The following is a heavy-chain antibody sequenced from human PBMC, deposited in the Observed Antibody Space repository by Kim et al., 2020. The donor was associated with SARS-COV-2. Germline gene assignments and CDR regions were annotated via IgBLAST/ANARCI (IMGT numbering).Heavy chain of an antibody. Sequence: SETLSLTCAVSGGSISSGGYYWSWIRQPPGKGLEWIGYIYHSGSTYYNPSLKSRVTISVDRSKNQFSLKLSSVTAADTAVYYCARARSGYCSSTSCYTSLHNWFDPWGQGTLVTVSS. CDR2: IYHSGST. CDR3: ARARSGYCSSTSCYTSLHNWFDP. J-gene: IGHJ5*02. CDR1: GGSISSGGYY. V-gene: IGHV4-30-2*01. D-gene: IGHD2-2*02.